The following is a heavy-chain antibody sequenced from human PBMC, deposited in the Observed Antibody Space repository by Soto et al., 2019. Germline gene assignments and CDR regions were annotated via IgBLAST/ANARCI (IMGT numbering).Heavy chain of an antibody. CDR3: ARDVTYSSSAGGFYYYYGMDV. D-gene: IGHD6-6*01. CDR1: GYSFTSHY. J-gene: IGHJ6*02. V-gene: IGHV1-69*13. CDR2: IIPIFGTA. Sequence: SSVKVSCKAIGYSFTSHYMHWVRQAPGQGLEWMGGIIPIFGTANYAQKFQGRVTITADESTSTAYVELSSLRSEDTAVYYCARDVTYSSSAGGFYYYYGMDVWGQGTTVTVSS.